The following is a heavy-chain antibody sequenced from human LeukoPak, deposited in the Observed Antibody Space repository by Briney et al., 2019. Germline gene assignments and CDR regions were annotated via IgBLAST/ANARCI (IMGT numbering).Heavy chain of an antibody. Sequence: PSETLSPTCTVSGGSISSYYWSWIRQPPGKGLEWIGYIYYSGSTNYNPSLRSRVPISVATSKNQFSLKLSSVTAADTAVYYCARACYYDSSGYYFGYYYYGMDVWGQGTTVTVSS. D-gene: IGHD3-22*01. CDR3: ARACYYDSSGYYFGYYYYGMDV. CDR2: IYYSGST. CDR1: GGSISSYY. V-gene: IGHV4-59*01. J-gene: IGHJ6*02.